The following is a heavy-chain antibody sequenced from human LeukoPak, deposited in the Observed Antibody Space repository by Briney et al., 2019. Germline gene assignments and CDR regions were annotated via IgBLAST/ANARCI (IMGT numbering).Heavy chain of an antibody. CDR3: AREGGLDYYFDY. CDR2: IKQDGSEK. CDR1: GFTFSSYW. J-gene: IGHJ4*02. V-gene: IGHV3-7*01. D-gene: IGHD3-16*01. Sequence: GGSPRLSWAASGFTFSSYWMSWVRQAPGKGLEWVANIKQDGSEKYYVDSVKGRFTISRDNAKNSLYLQMNSLRAEDTAVYYCAREGGLDYYFDYLGQGTLVTVSS.